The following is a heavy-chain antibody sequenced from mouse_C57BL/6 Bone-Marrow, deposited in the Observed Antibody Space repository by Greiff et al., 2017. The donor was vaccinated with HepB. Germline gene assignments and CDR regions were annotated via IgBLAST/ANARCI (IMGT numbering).Heavy chain of an antibody. CDR3: DLITTLVATEY. V-gene: IGHV1-59*01. D-gene: IGHD1-1*01. CDR2: IDPSDSYT. CDR1: VYTFTSYW. Sequence: VQLQQPGAELVRPGTSVKLSCKASVYTFTSYWMHWVKQRPGQGLEWIGVIDPSDSYTNYNQRFKGKATLPVDASSSAAYMQLSSLTSEVSAVYYYDLITTLVATEYWGEGTTLSVSP. J-gene: IGHJ2*01.